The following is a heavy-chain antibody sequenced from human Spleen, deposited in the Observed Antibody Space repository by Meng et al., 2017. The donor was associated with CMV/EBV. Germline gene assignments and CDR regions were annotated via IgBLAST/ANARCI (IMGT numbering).Heavy chain of an antibody. CDR3: ARDPRAARPDYYYYYGMDV. CDR1: GGTFSSST. CDR2: IIPILGIA. J-gene: IGHJ6*02. Sequence: SVKVSCKASGGTFSSSTFSWVRQAPGQGLEWMGRIIPILGIANYAQKFQGRVTITADKSTSTAYMELSSLRSEDTAVYYCARDPRAARPDYYYYYGMDVWGQGTTVTVS. D-gene: IGHD6-6*01. V-gene: IGHV1-69*04.